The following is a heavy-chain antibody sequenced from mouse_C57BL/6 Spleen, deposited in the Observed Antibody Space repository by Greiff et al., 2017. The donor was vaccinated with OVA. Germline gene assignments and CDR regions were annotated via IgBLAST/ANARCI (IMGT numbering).Heavy chain of an antibody. Sequence: QVQLQQPGAELVRPGSSVKLSCKASGYTFTSYWMRWVKQRPIQGLEWIGNIDPSDSDTHYNQKFKDKATLTVDKSSSTAYMQLSSLTSEDSAVYYCARSGMVTTYFDYWGQGTTLTVSS. CDR3: ARSGMVTTYFDY. V-gene: IGHV1-52*01. CDR1: GYTFTSYW. J-gene: IGHJ2*01. CDR2: IDPSDSDT. D-gene: IGHD2-2*01.